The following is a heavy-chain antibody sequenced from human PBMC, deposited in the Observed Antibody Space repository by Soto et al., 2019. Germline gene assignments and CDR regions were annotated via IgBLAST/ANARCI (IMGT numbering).Heavy chain of an antibody. CDR1: GGSISSSSYY. Sequence: KSSETLSLTCTVSGGSISSSSYYWGWIRQPPGKGLEWIGSIYYSGSTYYNPSLKSRVTISVDTSKNQFSLKLSSVTAADTAVYYCARFHYGDYDYWGQGTLVTVSS. D-gene: IGHD4-17*01. J-gene: IGHJ4*02. CDR3: ARFHYGDYDY. CDR2: IYYSGST. V-gene: IGHV4-39*01.